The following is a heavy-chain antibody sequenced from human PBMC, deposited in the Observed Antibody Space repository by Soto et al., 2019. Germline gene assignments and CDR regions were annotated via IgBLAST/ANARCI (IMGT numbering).Heavy chain of an antibody. J-gene: IGHJ3*02. D-gene: IGHD6-13*01. Sequence: GSLRLSCAASVFTCSSYEMNWVHQAPGKGLEWVSYISSSGSTIYYADSVKGRFTISRDNAKNSLYLQMNSLRAEDTAVYYCASLHSSSWYLDDAFDIWGQGTMVTVSS. V-gene: IGHV3-48*03. CDR3: ASLHSSSWYLDDAFDI. CDR2: ISSSGSTI. CDR1: VFTCSSYE.